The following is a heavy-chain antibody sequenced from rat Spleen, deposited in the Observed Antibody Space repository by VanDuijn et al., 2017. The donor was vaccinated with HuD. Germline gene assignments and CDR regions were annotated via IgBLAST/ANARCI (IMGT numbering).Heavy chain of an antibody. CDR3: ARPSYGYPFAY. V-gene: IGHV5-7*01. J-gene: IGHJ3*01. CDR1: GFTFSDYY. D-gene: IGHD1-7*01. Sequence: EVQLVESGGGLVQPGRSLKLSCAASGFTFSDYYMAWVRQAPKKGLEWVATITYDGSGTYYRDSVKGRFTISRDNAKGTLYLQMDSLRSEDTATYYCARPSYGYPFAYWGQGTLVTVSS. CDR2: ITYDGSGT.